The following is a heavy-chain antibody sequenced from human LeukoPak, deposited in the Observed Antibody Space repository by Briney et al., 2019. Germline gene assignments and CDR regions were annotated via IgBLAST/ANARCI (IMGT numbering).Heavy chain of an antibody. CDR1: GFTFRSYA. V-gene: IGHV3-23*01. CDR3: APVPYGSGSYGY. Sequence: GGSLRLSCAGSGFTFRSYAISWVRQAPGKGLEWVSAISGTGGSTDYADSVKGRFTISRDNSKNTLYLQMNSLRAEDTAVYYCAPVPYGSGSYGYWGQGTLVTVSS. D-gene: IGHD3-10*01. CDR2: ISGTGGST. J-gene: IGHJ4*02.